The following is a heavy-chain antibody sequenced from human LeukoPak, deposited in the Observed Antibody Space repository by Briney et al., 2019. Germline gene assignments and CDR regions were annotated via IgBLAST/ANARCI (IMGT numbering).Heavy chain of an antibody. J-gene: IGHJ5*02. D-gene: IGHD2-2*01. Sequence: SETLSLTCTVSGYSISSGYYWGWIRQPPGKGLEWIGSIYHSGSTYYNPSLKSRVTISVDTSKNQFSLKLSSVTAADTAVYYCARGGGYCSSTSCSNWFDPWGQGTLVTVSS. CDR1: GYSISSGYY. V-gene: IGHV4-38-2*02. CDR2: IYHSGST. CDR3: ARGGGYCSSTSCSNWFDP.